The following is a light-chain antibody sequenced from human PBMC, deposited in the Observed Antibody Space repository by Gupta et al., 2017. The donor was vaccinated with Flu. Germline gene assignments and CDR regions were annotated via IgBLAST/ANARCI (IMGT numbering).Light chain of an antibody. CDR3: ASWDARLRGWV. J-gene: IGLJ2*01. CDR2: NDN. CDR1: NSNIGSET. Sequence: QSVLTQPPSASGTPGQRVTISCSGRNSNIGSETVNWYQQFPGKAPKLLIYNDNERPSGVPDRFSGSKSGTSASLDISGLQSEDEADYYCASWDARLRGWVFGGGTKLTVL. V-gene: IGLV1-44*01.